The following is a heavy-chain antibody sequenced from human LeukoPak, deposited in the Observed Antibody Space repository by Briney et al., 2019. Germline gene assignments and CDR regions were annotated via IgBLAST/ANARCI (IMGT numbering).Heavy chain of an antibody. CDR2: IYYSGST. J-gene: IGHJ4*02. CDR1: GGSISSYY. D-gene: IGHD4-17*01. CDR3: AKVSDYGDLY. V-gene: IGHV4-59*01. Sequence: SETLSLTCTVSGGSISSYYWSWIRQPPGKGLEWIGYIYYSGSTDYNPSLKSRVTISVDTSKNQFSLKLSSVTAADTAVYYCAKVSDYGDLYWGQGTLVTVSS.